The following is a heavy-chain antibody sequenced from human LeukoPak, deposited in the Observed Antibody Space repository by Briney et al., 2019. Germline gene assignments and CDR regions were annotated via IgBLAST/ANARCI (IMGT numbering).Heavy chain of an antibody. V-gene: IGHV3-23*01. J-gene: IGHJ4*02. CDR3: AKDLQGYSSSWYDY. CDR2: ISASGGSI. D-gene: IGHD6-13*01. CDR1: GFTFSSYA. Sequence: GGSLRLSCEASGFTFSSYAMSWVRQAPGKGLELVSGISASGGSIYYSDSVKGRFTISRDNSKNTLYLQMNSLRAEDTAVYYCAKDLQGYSSSWYDYWGQGTLVTVSS.